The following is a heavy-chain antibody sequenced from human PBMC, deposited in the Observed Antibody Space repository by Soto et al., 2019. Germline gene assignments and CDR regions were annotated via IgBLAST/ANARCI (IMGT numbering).Heavy chain of an antibody. J-gene: IGHJ3*02. Sequence: QVQLQESGPGLVKPSQTLSLTCTVSGGSIRSANYCWHWIRQPPGKGLEWIGYISHSGSTYSNPSLKSRLTISLDTSKNQFSLKLNSVTAADTAVYYCARGVPPILGVVIIGGSVDIWGQGTMVTVSS. D-gene: IGHD3-3*01. CDR2: ISHSGST. CDR1: GGSIRSANYC. V-gene: IGHV4-30-4*01. CDR3: ARGVPPILGVVIIGGSVDI.